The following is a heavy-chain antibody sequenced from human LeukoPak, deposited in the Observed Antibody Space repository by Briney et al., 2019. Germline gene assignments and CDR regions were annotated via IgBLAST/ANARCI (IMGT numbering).Heavy chain of an antibody. Sequence: GGSLRLSCAASGFTSSDYFMSWIRQAPGKGLEWVSYISGSGGTINYADSVKGRFTISRDNAENSLYLQMNSRRAEGTAVYYCARVGRGYSIDYWGQGTQVTVCS. CDR3: ARVGRGYSIDY. CDR1: GFTSSDYF. D-gene: IGHD3-22*01. CDR2: ISGSGGTI. J-gene: IGHJ4*02. V-gene: IGHV3-11*01.